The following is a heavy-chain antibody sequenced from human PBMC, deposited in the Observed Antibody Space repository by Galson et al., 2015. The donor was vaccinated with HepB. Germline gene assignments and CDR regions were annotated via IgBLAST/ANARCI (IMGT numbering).Heavy chain of an antibody. V-gene: IGHV1-2*06. CDR2: INPNSGGT. D-gene: IGHD2-2*01. CDR1: GYTFTGYH. J-gene: IGHJ3*02. CDR3: AVYCSSTSCSNGAFDI. Sequence: SVKVSCKASGYTFTGYHMHWVRQAPGQGLEWMGRINPNSGGTNYAQKFQGRVTMTRDTPISTAYMELSRLRSDDTAVYYCAVYCSSTSCSNGAFDIWGQGTMVTVSS.